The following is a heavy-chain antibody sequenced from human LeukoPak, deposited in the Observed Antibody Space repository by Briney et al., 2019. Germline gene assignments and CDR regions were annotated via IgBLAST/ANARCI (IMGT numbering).Heavy chain of an antibody. D-gene: IGHD3-3*01. J-gene: IGHJ4*02. CDR3: AKLGLYANSLLDS. CDR2: ISESDRST. Sequence: GGSLTLSCAPSGFTFRRYVMIWLRHAPGKGREWGSAISESDRSTYPAASVKGRFTISRDNSKNTVYLQMNSLRVEDTAVYYCAKLGLYANSLLDSWGQGTLVTVSS. CDR1: GFTFRRYV. V-gene: IGHV3-23*01.